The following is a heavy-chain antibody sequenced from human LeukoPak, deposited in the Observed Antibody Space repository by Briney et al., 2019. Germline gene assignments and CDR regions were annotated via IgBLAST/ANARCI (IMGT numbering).Heavy chain of an antibody. CDR2: IKPDGSGK. CDR1: TFTLSSHW. V-gene: IGHV3-7*05. D-gene: IGHD1-1*01. Sequence: GGSLRLSCVGSTFTLSSHWMSWVRQAPGKGPEWVANIKPDGSGKTYVESVKGRFTISRDNTKNSVYLQMNSLRVEDTAVYHCATGGHYHGDWGQGTLVTVSS. J-gene: IGHJ4*02. CDR3: ATGGHYHGD.